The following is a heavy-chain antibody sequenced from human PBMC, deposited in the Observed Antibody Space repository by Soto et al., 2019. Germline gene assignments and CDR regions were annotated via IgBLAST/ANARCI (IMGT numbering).Heavy chain of an antibody. J-gene: IGHJ3*02. CDR2: INAGNGHT. CDR3: AREGSVLRFLEWPQGDAFDI. Sequence: ASVKVSCKAVGYAFTSYPMHWVRQAPGQSLEWMGIINAGNGHTKYSQKFQGRVTMTRDTSTSTVYMELSSLRSEDTAVYYCAREGSVLRFLEWPQGDAFDIWGQGQWSPSPQ. CDR1: GYAFTSYP. D-gene: IGHD3-3*01. V-gene: IGHV1-3*01.